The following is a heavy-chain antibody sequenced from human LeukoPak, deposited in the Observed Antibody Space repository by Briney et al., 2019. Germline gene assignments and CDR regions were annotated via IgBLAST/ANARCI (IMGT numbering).Heavy chain of an antibody. D-gene: IGHD3-16*01. CDR3: ARRGPGGSLV. V-gene: IGHV1-8*03. CDR2: MNPNSGNT. J-gene: IGHJ3*01. CDR1: GYTFTGYY. Sequence: ASVKVSCKASGYTFTGYYMHWVRQATGQGLEWMGWMNPNSGNTGYAQKFQGRVTITRNTSISTAYMELSSLRSEDTAVYYCARRGPGGSLVWGQGTMVTVSS.